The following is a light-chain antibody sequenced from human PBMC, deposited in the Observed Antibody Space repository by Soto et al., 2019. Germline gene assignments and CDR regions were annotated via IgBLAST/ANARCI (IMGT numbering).Light chain of an antibody. CDR1: QSIRRW. J-gene: IGKJ4*01. CDR2: NAS. CDR3: QQYDSYST. Sequence: DIQMTQFPSTLSASVGDRVTITCRASQSIRRWLAWYQQKPGKAPNLLIYNASSLPSGVTSRFIGSGYGTEFTITISSLQHDDIATDYCQQYDSYSTFGGGTKVQIK. V-gene: IGKV1-5*03.